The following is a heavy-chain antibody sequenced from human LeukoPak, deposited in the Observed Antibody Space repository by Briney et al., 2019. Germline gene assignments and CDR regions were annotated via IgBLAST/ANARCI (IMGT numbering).Heavy chain of an antibody. CDR1: GGSISSDY. CDR3: ARGGLPAALTYFHH. D-gene: IGHD6-13*01. J-gene: IGHJ1*01. Sequence: PSETLSLTCTVTGGSISSDYWRWIRQPPGKGLEWIGYIYYSGSTNYNPSLKSGVTISVDTSKYQFSLTLSSVTAADTAVYYCARGGLPAALTYFHHWGQGTLVTVSS. CDR2: IYYSGST. V-gene: IGHV4-59*01.